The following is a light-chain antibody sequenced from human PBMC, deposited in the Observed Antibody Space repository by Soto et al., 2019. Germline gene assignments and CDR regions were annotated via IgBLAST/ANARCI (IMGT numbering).Light chain of an antibody. Sequence: EIVLTQSPVTLSLSPGERATLSCRASQGLSSSYFAWYQHKPGQGPRLLIYGAFTRATGIPDRFSGSGSGTDFTLTISRLAPEDFAVYYCQQHETLITFGQGTRLEIK. J-gene: IGKJ5*01. CDR2: GAF. CDR1: QGLSSSY. V-gene: IGKV3-20*01. CDR3: QQHETLIT.